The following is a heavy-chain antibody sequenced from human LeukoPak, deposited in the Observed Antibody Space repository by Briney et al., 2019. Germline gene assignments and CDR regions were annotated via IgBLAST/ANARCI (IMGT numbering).Heavy chain of an antibody. Sequence: GRSLRLSCAASGFTFSSYAMHWVRRAPGKGLEWVAVISYDGSNKYCADSVKGRFTISRDNSKNTLYLQMNSLRAEDTAVYYCARGRKVAATLLYDYWGQGTLVTVSS. V-gene: IGHV3-30-3*01. D-gene: IGHD2-15*01. CDR1: GFTFSSYA. CDR3: ARGRKVAATLLYDY. J-gene: IGHJ4*02. CDR2: ISYDGSNK.